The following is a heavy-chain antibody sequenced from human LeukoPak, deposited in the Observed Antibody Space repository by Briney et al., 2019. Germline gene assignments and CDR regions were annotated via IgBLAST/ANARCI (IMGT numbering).Heavy chain of an antibody. J-gene: IGHJ6*03. CDR1: GFTFSSYA. Sequence: PGGSLRPSCAASGFTFSSYAMSWARQAPGKGLEWVSGISGSGGSTYYADSVKGRFTISRDNSKNTLYLQMNSLRAEDTAVYYCAKGPQSTYYYYMDVWGKGTTVTVSS. CDR3: AKGPQSTYYYYMDV. CDR2: ISGSGGST. V-gene: IGHV3-23*01. D-gene: IGHD2-2*01.